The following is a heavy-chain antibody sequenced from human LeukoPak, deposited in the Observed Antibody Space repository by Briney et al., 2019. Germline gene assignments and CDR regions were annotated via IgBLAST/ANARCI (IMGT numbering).Heavy chain of an antibody. J-gene: IGHJ4*02. CDR3: AKDGPNWNYFDY. V-gene: IGHV3-30*02. CDR1: GFTFSSYG. D-gene: IGHD1-1*01. Sequence: PGGSLRLSCAASGFTFSSYGMHWVRQAPGKGLEWVAFIRYDGSNKYYADSVKGRFTISRDNSKNTLYLQMNSLRAEDTAVYYCAKDGPNWNYFDYWGQGTLVTVSS. CDR2: IRYDGSNK.